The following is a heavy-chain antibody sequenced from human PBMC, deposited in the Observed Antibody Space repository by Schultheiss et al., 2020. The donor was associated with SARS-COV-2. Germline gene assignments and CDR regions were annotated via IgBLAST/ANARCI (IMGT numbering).Heavy chain of an antibody. Sequence: GSLRLSCAASGFTFSSYEMNWVRQAPGKGLEWIGEIYHSGSTYYNPSLKSRVTMSVDTSKNQFSLNLRSVTAADTAVYYCARDSGSGRYGYWGQGTLVTVSS. J-gene: IGHJ4*02. D-gene: IGHD1-26*01. V-gene: IGHV4-4*02. CDR3: ARDSGSGRYGY. CDR1: GFTFSSYE. CDR2: IYHSGST.